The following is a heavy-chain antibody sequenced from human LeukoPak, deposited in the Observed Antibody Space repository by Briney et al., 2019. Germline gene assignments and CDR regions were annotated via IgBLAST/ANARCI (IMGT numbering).Heavy chain of an antibody. J-gene: IGHJ4*02. CDR2: ISGSGGST. CDR1: GFTFSSYG. V-gene: IGHV3-23*01. D-gene: IGHD1-26*01. CDR3: AKDTSGSYSYFDY. Sequence: GSLRLSCAASGFTFSSYGMSWVRQAPGKGLEWVSAISGSGGSTYYADSVKGRFTISRDNSKNTLYLQMNSLRAEDTAVYYCAKDTSGSYSYFDYWGQGTLVTVSS.